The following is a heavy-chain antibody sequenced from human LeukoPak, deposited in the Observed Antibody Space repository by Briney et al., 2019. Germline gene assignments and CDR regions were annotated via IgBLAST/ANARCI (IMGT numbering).Heavy chain of an antibody. D-gene: IGHD3-3*01. CDR3: AKVNGCYDFWSGQRCPFDY. V-gene: IGHV3-23*01. CDR2: ISGSGGST. CDR1: GFTFSSYA. Sequence: GGSLRLSCAASGFTFSSYAMSWVRQAPGKGLEWVSSISGSGGSTYYADSVKGRFTICRDNSKNTLYLQMNSLRAEDTAVYYCAKVNGCYDFWSGQRCPFDYWGQGTLVTVSS. J-gene: IGHJ4*02.